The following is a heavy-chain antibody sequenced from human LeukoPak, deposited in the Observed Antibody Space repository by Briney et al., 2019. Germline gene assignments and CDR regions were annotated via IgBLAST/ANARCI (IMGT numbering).Heavy chain of an antibody. D-gene: IGHD5-24*01. J-gene: IGHJ4*02. CDR2: IKSKTDGGTT. CDR1: GFTFNNVW. Sequence: GSLRLSCAASGFTFNNVWMNWVRQAPGKGLEWVGRIKSKTDGGTTDYAAPVKGRFTISRDNSKNTLYLQMNSLRAEDTAIYYCTRVGYIDEGIDYWGQGTLVTVSS. V-gene: IGHV3-15*07. CDR3: TRVGYIDEGIDY.